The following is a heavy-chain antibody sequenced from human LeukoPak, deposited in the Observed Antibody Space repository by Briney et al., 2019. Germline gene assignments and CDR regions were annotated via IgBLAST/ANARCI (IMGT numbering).Heavy chain of an antibody. CDR2: IYNSGSA. D-gene: IGHD3-16*02. Sequence: GGSLRLSCAASGITVSSKFMSWVRQAPGKGLEWVSVIYNSGSAYYPDSVKGRFIISRDSFKNTVLLQMSSLRAEDTAVYYCSSGRTGAIVPNEYWGQGTLVTVSS. J-gene: IGHJ4*02. CDR1: GITVSSKF. CDR3: SSGRTGAIVPNEY. V-gene: IGHV3-53*01.